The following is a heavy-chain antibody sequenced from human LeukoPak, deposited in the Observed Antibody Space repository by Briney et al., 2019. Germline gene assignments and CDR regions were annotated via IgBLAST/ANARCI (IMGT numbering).Heavy chain of an antibody. D-gene: IGHD3-22*01. Sequence: SETLSLTCAVSGGSISSYYWTWIRQPPGKGLQWIRNINYSGSTKYNPSLKSRVTISVDTSKNQFSLKLSSVTAADTAVYYCARWYYDSSGYRYFDYWGQGTLVTVSS. CDR3: ARWYYDSSGYRYFDY. J-gene: IGHJ4*02. V-gene: IGHV4-59*01. CDR1: GGSISSYY. CDR2: INYSGST.